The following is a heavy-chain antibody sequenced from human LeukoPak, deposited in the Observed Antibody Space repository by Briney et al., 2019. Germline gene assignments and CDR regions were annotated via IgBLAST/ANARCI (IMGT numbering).Heavy chain of an antibody. Sequence: PGGSQRLSCTASGFTFTTYAMHWVRQAPGKGLEWVAVISYDGDKTYYADSVKGRFTISRDNSKNTLYLQVNSLRVEDTAVYYCASGITVFGVVITYYYYYMDVWGKGTTVSVSS. CDR1: GFTFTTYA. V-gene: IGHV3-30*04. CDR3: ASGITVFGVVITYYYYYMDV. D-gene: IGHD3-3*01. J-gene: IGHJ6*03. CDR2: ISYDGDKT.